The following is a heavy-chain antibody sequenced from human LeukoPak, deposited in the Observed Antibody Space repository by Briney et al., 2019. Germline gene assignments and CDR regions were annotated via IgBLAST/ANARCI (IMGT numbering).Heavy chain of an antibody. CDR1: GFTFSNAW. V-gene: IGHV3-74*01. CDR2: INTDGSSST. CDR3: ARVLDTAMVYGTFGY. D-gene: IGHD5-18*01. J-gene: IGHJ4*02. Sequence: PGGSLRLSCAASGFTFSNAWMSWVRQAPGKGLVWVSRINTDGSSSTSYADSVKGRFIISRDNAKNTLYLQMNSLRAEDTAVYYCARVLDTAMVYGTFGYWGQGTLVTVSS.